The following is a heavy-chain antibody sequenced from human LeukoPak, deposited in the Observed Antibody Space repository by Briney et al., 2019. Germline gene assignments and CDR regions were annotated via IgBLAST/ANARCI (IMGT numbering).Heavy chain of an antibody. J-gene: IGHJ6*02. CDR1: GGSFSGYY. V-gene: IGHV4-34*01. D-gene: IGHD3-3*01. CDR2: INHSGST. Sequence: SETLSLTCAVYGGSFSGYYWSWIRQPPGKGLEWIGEINHSGSTNYNPSLKSRVTISVDTSKNQFSLKLSSVTAADTAVYYCARGRVQFWSGYYSLAYGMDVWGQGTTVTVSS. CDR3: ARGRVQFWSGYYSLAYGMDV.